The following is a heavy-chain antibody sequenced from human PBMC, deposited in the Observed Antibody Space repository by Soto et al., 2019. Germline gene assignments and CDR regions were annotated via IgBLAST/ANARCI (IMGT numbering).Heavy chain of an antibody. CDR1: GFTFSSYA. J-gene: IGHJ2*01. D-gene: IGHD6-13*01. CDR3: ARDGSSSYVPDRRNWYFDL. V-gene: IGHV3-30-3*01. CDR2: ISYDGSNK. Sequence: QVQLVESGGGVVQPGRSLRLSCAASGFTFSSYAMHWVRQAPGKGLEWVAVISYDGSNKYYADSVKGRFTISRDNSKNTLYRQRNSLRAEDTAVYYCARDGSSSYVPDRRNWYFDLWGRGTLVTVSS.